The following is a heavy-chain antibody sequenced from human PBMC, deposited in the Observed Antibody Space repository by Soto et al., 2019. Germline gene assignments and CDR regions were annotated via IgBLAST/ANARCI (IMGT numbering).Heavy chain of an antibody. Sequence: GPEVKKPGASVRVSCMTSGYAFTSYGVNWVRQVPGQGLQWMGWIAPHSGRTTYLPKFQGRVTITADPSTNTAYMELTSLSSDDTGIYFCARAATGSYHSAYWGQGTVVTVSA. D-gene: IGHD3-10*01. CDR1: GYAFTSYG. CDR3: ARAATGSYHSAY. CDR2: IAPHSGRT. V-gene: IGHV1-18*04. J-gene: IGHJ4*02.